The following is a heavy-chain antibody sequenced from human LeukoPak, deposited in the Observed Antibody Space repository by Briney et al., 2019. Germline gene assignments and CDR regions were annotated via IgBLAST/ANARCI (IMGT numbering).Heavy chain of an antibody. D-gene: IGHD6-19*01. V-gene: IGHV7-4-1*02. CDR1: GYSFTSFA. J-gene: IGHJ4*02. CDR3: ARERYGSGWYLDY. CDR2: INTNTGNP. Sequence: ASVKVSCKASGYSFTSFAMNWVRQAPGQGLEWMGWINTNTGNPTYAQGFTRRFVFSLDTSVSTAYLHISSLKAEDTAVYYCARERYGSGWYLDYWGQGTLVTVSS.